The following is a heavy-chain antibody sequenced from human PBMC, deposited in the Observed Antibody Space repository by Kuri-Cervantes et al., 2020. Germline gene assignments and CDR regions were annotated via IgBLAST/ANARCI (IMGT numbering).Heavy chain of an antibody. Sequence: SETLSLTCAVYGGSFGGYYWSWIRQPPGKGLEWIGEINHSGSTNYNPSLKSRVTISVDTSKNQFSLKLSSVTAADTAVYYCARGWYQLLFRSRGWFDPWGQGTLVTVSS. V-gene: IGHV4-34*01. CDR1: GGSFGGYY. J-gene: IGHJ5*02. CDR2: INHSGST. D-gene: IGHD2-2*01. CDR3: ARGWYQLLFRSRGWFDP.